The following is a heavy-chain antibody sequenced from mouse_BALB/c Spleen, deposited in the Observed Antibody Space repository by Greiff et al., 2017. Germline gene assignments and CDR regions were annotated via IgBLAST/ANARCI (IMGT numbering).Heavy chain of an antibody. CDR2: IDRYNGGT. CDR1: GFSFTDYN. J-gene: IGHJ3*01. CDR3: ARHAGYDSFAY. V-gene: IGHV1S135*01. Sequence: EVQLLQSGPGLVKHGASVKVSCTASGFSFTDYNMSWVRQSHGKSLEWIGDIDRYNGGTSYNQKFKGRVTLTVDNATSTAFMHLNSLTSEDSAVYYCARHAGYDSFAYWGQGTLVTVSA. D-gene: IGHD2-12*01.